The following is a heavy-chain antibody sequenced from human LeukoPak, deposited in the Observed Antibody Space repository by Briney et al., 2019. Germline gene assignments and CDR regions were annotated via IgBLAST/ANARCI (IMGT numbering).Heavy chain of an antibody. V-gene: IGHV3-7*03. CDR2: IITDGGGT. Sequence: PGGSLRLSCAVSGFPFSNSWMYWVRQAPGQGLEGVGNIITDGGGTYYVDSVQGRFSISRDNARNSRSVQMNSLRVEGTAVYFGSGGNSMDVWGKGTAVTVSS. CDR1: GFPFSNSW. J-gene: IGHJ6*04. CDR3: SGGNSMDV. D-gene: IGHD1/OR15-1a*01.